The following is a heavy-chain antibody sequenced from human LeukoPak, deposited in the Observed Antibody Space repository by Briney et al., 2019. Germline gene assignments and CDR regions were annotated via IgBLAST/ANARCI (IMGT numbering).Heavy chain of an antibody. CDR3: AGYSSSWYSQFDY. CDR2: INPSGGTT. Sequence: ASVKVSCKASGYTFNSYYIHWVRQAPGQGLEWMAIINPSGGTTSCAQKFQGRVAMTRDMSTSTVYMELSSLRSEDTAVYYCAGYSSSWYSQFDYWGQGTLVTVSS. CDR1: GYTFNSYY. J-gene: IGHJ4*02. D-gene: IGHD6-13*01. V-gene: IGHV1-46*02.